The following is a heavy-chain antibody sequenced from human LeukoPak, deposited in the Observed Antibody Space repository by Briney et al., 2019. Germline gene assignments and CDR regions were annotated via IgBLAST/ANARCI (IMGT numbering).Heavy chain of an antibody. CDR3: ARGRPSRTRFGELLCFDY. V-gene: IGHV4-34*01. CDR2: INHSGST. Sequence: SETLSLTCAVYGGSFSGYYWSWIRQPPGKGLEWIGEINHSGSTSYNPSLKSRVTISVDTSKNQFSLKLSSVTAADTAVHYCARGRPSRTRFGELLCFDYWGQGTLVTVSS. J-gene: IGHJ4*02. D-gene: IGHD3-10*01. CDR1: GGSFSGYY.